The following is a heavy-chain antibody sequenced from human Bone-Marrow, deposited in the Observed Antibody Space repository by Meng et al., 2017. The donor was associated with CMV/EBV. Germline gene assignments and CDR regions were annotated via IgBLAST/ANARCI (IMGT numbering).Heavy chain of an antibody. V-gene: IGHV4-4*07. CDR3: ARGLQTRKAFDI. D-gene: IGHD1-14*01. CDR2: IYTSGST. J-gene: IGHJ3*02. CDR1: GGSISSYY. Sequence: SETLSLTCTVSGGSISSYYWSWIRQPAGKGLEWIGRIYTSGSTNYNPSLKSRVTMSVDTSKNQFSLKLNSVTAADTAVYCCARGLQTRKAFDIWGQGTMVTVSS.